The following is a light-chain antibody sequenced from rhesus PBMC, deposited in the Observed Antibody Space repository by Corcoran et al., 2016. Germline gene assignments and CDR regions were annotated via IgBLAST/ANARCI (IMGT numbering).Light chain of an antibody. Sequence: DIQMTQSPSSLSASVGDRVTITCRASQGINSYSNWDQQTPGKAPKRLINYANRLESGVPSRFSGSGSWTDFTLTISSLQPEDFATYYCQQYNTLPLTSGGGTKVELK. CDR1: QGINSY. CDR2: YAN. CDR3: QQYNTLPLT. J-gene: IGKJ4*01. V-gene: IGKV1-32*01.